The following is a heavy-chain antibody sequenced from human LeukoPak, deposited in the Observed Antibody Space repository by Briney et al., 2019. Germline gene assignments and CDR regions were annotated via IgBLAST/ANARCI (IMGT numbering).Heavy chain of an antibody. CDR3: ARRDEYFQH. J-gene: IGHJ1*01. CDR1: GYTFTSYW. V-gene: IGHV5-51*01. CDR2: RNPADSDT. Sequence: GESLKISCKGSGYTFTSYWIGWVRQMPGKGLEWMGLRNPADSDTRYSPSFQGQVTISVDKSISTAYLQWSSLKASDTAMYYCARRDEYFQHWGQGTLVTVSS.